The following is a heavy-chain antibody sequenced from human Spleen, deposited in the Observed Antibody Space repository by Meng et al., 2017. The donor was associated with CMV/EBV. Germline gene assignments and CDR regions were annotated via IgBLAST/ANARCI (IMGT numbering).Heavy chain of an antibody. Sequence: GESLKISCAASGFTFSDYYMSWIRQAPGKGLEWVSYISSSGSTIYYADSVKGRFTISRDNAKNSLYLQMHSLTAEDTAVYCKKTRSAVVTGIPKQSPTAWGTDVWGQGPRSPSPQ. J-gene: IGHJ6*01. CDR1: GFTFSDYY. CDR3: KTRSAVVTGIPKQSPTAWGTDV. CDR2: ISSSGSTI. D-gene: IGHD2-21*02. V-gene: IGHV3-11*04.